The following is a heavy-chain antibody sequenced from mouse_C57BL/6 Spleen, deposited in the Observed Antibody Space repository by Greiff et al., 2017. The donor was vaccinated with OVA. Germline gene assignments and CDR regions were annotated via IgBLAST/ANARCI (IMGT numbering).Heavy chain of an antibody. CDR2: IWSGGST. CDR1: GFSLTSYG. V-gene: IGHV2-2*01. Sequence: QVQLKESGPGLVQPSQSLSITCTVSGFSLTSYGVHWVRQSPGKGLEWLGVIWSGGSTDYNAAFISRLSISKDNSKSQVFFKMNSLQADDTAIYYCARDYDYDVSWFAYWGQGTLVTVSA. CDR3: ARDYDYDVSWFAY. J-gene: IGHJ3*01. D-gene: IGHD2-4*01.